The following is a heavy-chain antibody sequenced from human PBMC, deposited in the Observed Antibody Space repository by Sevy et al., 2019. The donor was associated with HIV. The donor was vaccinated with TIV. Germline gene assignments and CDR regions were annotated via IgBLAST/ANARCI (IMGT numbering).Heavy chain of an antibody. V-gene: IGHV4-61*01. J-gene: IGHJ4*02. Sequence: SETLSLTCTVSGGSVSSGSYYWSWIRQPPGKGLEWIGEIIHTGNTNYNPSLKSRVTISVDTSKNQFSLNLTSVTAADTAVYYCARGQWEHLYWGQGTLVTVSS. D-gene: IGHD1-26*01. CDR1: GGSVSSGSYY. CDR2: IIHTGNT. CDR3: ARGQWEHLY.